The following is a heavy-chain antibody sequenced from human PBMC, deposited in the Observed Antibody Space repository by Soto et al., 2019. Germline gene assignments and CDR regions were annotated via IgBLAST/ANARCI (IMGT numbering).Heavy chain of an antibody. CDR2: IKQDGVEK. CDR3: ARDWGMDV. V-gene: IGHV3-7*03. J-gene: IGHJ6*02. CDR1: EFTFSNYW. Sequence: EVQLVESGGGLVQPGGSLRLSCVASEFTFSNYWMTWVRQAPGKGLECVANIKQDGVEKYYVDSVKGRFTISRDNAKNSLYLQMNSLRAEDTAVYYWARDWGMDVWGQGTTVIVSS.